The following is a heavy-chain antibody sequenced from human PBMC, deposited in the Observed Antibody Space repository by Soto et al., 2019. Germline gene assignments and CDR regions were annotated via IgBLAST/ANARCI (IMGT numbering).Heavy chain of an antibody. CDR2: INSDGSST. D-gene: IGHD4-17*01. CDR1: GFTFSSYW. J-gene: IGHJ6*02. CDR3: AXXXGGXXLYYYGMDV. V-gene: IGHV3-74*01. Sequence: GSLRLSCAASGFTFSSYWMHWVRQAPGKGLVWVSRINSDGSSTSYADSVKGRFTISRDNAKNTLYLQMNSLRAEDTAVYYSAXXXGGXXLYYYGMDVWGQGTTVTVSS.